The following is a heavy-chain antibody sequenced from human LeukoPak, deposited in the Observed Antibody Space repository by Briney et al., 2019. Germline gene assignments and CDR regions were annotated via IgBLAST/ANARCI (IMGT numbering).Heavy chain of an antibody. CDR1: GESFSGYY. CDR2: INLSGII. J-gene: IGHJ4*02. CDR3: ARGKYDSGGYYLDY. D-gene: IGHD3-22*01. V-gene: IGHV4-34*01. Sequence: SETLSLTCAVYGESFSGYYWSWIRQPPGKGLTWIGEINLSGIINYNPSLKSRVTISLDTSKSQFSLKLSSVTAADTAVYYCARGKYDSGGYYLDYWGQGTLVTVSS.